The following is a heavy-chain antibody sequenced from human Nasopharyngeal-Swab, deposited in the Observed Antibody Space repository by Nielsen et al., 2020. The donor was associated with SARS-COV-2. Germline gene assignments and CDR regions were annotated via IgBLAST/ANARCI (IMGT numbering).Heavy chain of an antibody. CDR3: ARRSSSWSWWFDP. V-gene: IGHV1-69*13. CDR1: GGTFSSYA. Sequence: SVKVSCKVSGGTFSSYAISWVRQAPGQGLEWMGGIIPIFGTANYAQKFQGRVTITADESTSTAYMELSSLRSEDTAVYYCARRSSSWSWWFDPWGQGTLVTVSA. D-gene: IGHD6-13*01. J-gene: IGHJ5*02. CDR2: IIPIFGTA.